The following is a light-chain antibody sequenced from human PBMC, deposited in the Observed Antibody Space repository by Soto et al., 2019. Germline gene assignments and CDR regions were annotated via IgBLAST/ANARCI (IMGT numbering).Light chain of an antibody. CDR3: HHYET. Sequence: EIVLTQSPGTLSLSPGDRATLSCRASQSVSRSYLGWYQQKPGQAPRLLMYGASIRAAGVPDRFSGSGSGTAFPLTISRLEPEDFTVYYCHHYETFGQGTKVDIK. V-gene: IGKV3-20*01. CDR2: GAS. CDR1: QSVSRSY. J-gene: IGKJ1*01.